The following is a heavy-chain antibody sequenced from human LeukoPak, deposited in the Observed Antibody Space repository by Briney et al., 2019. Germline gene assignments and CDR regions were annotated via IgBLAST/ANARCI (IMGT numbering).Heavy chain of an antibody. CDR2: ISSSSSYI. D-gene: IGHD5-24*01. CDR1: GFTFSSYS. V-gene: IGHV3-21*01. Sequence: GGSLRLSCAASGFTFSSYSMNWVRQAPGKGLEWVSSISSSSSYIYYADSVKGRFTISRDNAKNSLYLQMNSLRAEDTAVYYCASHRAPADGMDVWGQGTTVTVSS. J-gene: IGHJ6*02. CDR3: ASHRAPADGMDV.